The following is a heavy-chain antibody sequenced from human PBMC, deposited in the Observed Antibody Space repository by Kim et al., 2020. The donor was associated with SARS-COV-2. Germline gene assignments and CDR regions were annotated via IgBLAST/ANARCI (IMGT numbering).Heavy chain of an antibody. CDR3: ARDSRIAVAGYYYYGMDV. J-gene: IGHJ6*02. CDR1: GGTFSSYA. D-gene: IGHD6-19*01. Sequence: SVKVSCKASGGTFSSYAISWVRQAPGQGLEWMGGIIPIFGTANYAQKFQGRVTITADESTSTAYMELSSLRSEDTAVYYCARDSRIAVAGYYYYGMDVWGQGTTVTVSS. CDR2: IIPIFGTA. V-gene: IGHV1-69*13.